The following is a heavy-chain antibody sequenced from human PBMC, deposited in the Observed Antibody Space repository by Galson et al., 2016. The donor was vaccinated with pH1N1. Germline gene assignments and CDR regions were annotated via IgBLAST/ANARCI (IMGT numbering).Heavy chain of an antibody. V-gene: IGHV3-7*01. Sequence: LRLSCAASGFIFSDYWMSWVRQAPGKGLEWVAKINQDGSRKYYVDSMKGRYTISRDNAENSLSLQMNSLRVEDTALYYCATEDYYTSLYWGQGILVTVSS. CDR1: GFIFSDYW. CDR2: INQDGSRK. D-gene: IGHD1-26*01. CDR3: ATEDYYTSLY. J-gene: IGHJ4*02.